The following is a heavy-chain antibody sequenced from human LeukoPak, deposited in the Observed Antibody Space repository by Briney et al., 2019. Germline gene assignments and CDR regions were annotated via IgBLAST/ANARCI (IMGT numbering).Heavy chain of an antibody. Sequence: PGGSLRLSCAASGFTVSSNYMSWVRQAPGKGLEWVSVIYSGGSTYYADSVKGRFTISRDNSKNTLYLQMNSLRAEDTAVYYCARENMTTFGGVIAQNWFDPWGQGTLVTVSS. V-gene: IGHV3-53*01. D-gene: IGHD3-16*02. J-gene: IGHJ5*02. CDR3: ARENMTTFGGVIAQNWFDP. CDR1: GFTVSSNY. CDR2: IYSGGST.